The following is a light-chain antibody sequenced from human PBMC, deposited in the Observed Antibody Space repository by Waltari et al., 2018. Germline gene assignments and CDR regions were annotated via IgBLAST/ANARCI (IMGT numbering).Light chain of an antibody. J-gene: IGKJ1*01. V-gene: IGKV3-20*01. Sequence: EIVLTQSPGTLSLSPGERATLSCRASQSVSGGYVAWSQQKPDQAPRLLMYVTSRRGTGIPDRFSGSGSGTDFTLTISRLEPEEFAVYHCQQYGSIPPTFGQGTKVEIK. CDR3: QQYGSIPPT. CDR2: VTS. CDR1: QSVSGGY.